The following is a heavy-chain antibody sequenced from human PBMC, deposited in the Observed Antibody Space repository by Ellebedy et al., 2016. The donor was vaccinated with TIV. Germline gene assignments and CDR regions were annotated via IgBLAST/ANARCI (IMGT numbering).Heavy chain of an antibody. CDR1: GFTFSGFA. CDR3: AKDTIYGDSHWEFDN. J-gene: IGHJ4*02. D-gene: IGHD4/OR15-4a*01. Sequence: GGSLRLSCAASGFTFSGFAMSWIRQAPGRGLEWVSGILSHGRTTYYADSVKGRFTISRDNSGNTMYLQMSGLSADDTAIYYCAKDTIYGDSHWEFDNWGQGTQVTVSS. V-gene: IGHV3-23*01. CDR2: ILSHGRTT.